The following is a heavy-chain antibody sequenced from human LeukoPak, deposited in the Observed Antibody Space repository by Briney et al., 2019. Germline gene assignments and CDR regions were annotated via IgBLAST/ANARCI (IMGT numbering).Heavy chain of an antibody. Sequence: SETLSLTCAVYGGSFSGYYWSWIRQPPGKGLEWIGEINHSGSTNYNPSLKSRVTISVDTSKNQFSLKLSSVTAADTAVCYCARGIVVPAPVWFDPWGQGTLVTVSS. CDR2: INHSGST. D-gene: IGHD2-2*01. CDR1: GGSFSGYY. CDR3: ARGIVVPAPVWFDP. J-gene: IGHJ5*02. V-gene: IGHV4-34*01.